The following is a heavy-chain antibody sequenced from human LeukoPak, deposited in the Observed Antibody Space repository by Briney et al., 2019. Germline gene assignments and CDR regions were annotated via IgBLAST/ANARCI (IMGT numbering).Heavy chain of an antibody. Sequence: PGGSLRLSCAASGFTFSSYAMHWVRQAPGKGLEWVAVISYDGSNKYYADSVKGRFTISRDNSKNTLYLQMNSLRAEDTAVYYCAREDTEDFDYWGQGTLVTVSS. CDR2: ISYDGSNK. D-gene: IGHD1-14*01. CDR1: GFTFSSYA. V-gene: IGHV3-30-3*01. CDR3: AREDTEDFDY. J-gene: IGHJ4*02.